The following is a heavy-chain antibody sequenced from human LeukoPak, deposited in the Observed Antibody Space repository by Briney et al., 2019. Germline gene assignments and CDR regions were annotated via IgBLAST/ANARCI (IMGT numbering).Heavy chain of an antibody. D-gene: IGHD3-22*01. J-gene: IGHJ4*02. Sequence: PSETLSLTCTVSGGSISSYYWSWIRQPAGKGLESIGHISTSGSTNYNPSLKSRVTMSVDTSKNQFSLELSSVTAADTAVYYCARVRYSDSSVLTRKRSYYFDYWGQGTLVTVSS. CDR3: ARVRYSDSSVLTRKRSYYFDY. CDR2: ISTSGST. CDR1: GGSISSYY. V-gene: IGHV4-4*07.